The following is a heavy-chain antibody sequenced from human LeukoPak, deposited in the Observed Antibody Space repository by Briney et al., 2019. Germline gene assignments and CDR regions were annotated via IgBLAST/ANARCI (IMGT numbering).Heavy chain of an antibody. D-gene: IGHD3-16*02. CDR2: MNPNSGNT. V-gene: IGHV1-8*01. Sequence: GASVKVSRKASGYTFTSYDINWVRQATGQGLEWMGWMNPNSGNTGYAQKFQGRVTMTRNTSISTAYMELSSLRSEDTAVYYCARGRIHYDYVWGSYQGPNDYWGQGTLVTVSS. J-gene: IGHJ4*02. CDR1: GYTFTSYD. CDR3: ARGRIHYDYVWGSYQGPNDY.